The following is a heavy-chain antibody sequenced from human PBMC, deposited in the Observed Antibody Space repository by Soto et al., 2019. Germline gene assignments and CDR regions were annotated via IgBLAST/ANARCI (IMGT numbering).Heavy chain of an antibody. V-gene: IGHV3-23*01. CDR2: KGGDGISS. CDR1: EFIFRTYA. J-gene: IGHJ4*02. D-gene: IGHD2-15*01. Sequence: EVQLLESGGGLAQPGGSLRLSCAASEFIFRTYAMNWFRQAPGKGLEWVSVKGGDGISSDYADSVRGRFTISRDNSKNTLYLQMNNLRAEDSAVYYCAKALRPDGRYDLDYWGQGTLVTVSS. CDR3: AKALRPDGRYDLDY.